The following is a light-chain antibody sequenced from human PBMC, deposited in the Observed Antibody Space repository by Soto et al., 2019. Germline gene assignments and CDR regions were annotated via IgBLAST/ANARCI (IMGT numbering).Light chain of an antibody. CDR3: QQYYNRPYT. J-gene: IGKJ2*01. V-gene: IGKV1-33*01. CDR1: QDISNY. Sequence: DIQMTQSPSSLSASVGDRVTITCQASQDISNYLNWYQQKPGKAPKLLIYDASNLDTGVPSRFSGSGSGTDFTFTISSLQPEDIATYFCQQYYNRPYTFGQGTKLQIK. CDR2: DAS.